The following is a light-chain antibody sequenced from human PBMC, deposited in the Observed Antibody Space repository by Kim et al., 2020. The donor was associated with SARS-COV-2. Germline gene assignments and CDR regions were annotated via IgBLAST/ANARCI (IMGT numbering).Light chain of an antibody. CDR2: ADD. V-gene: IGLV6-57*03. J-gene: IGLJ3*02. CDR1: SGSIGTNY. CDR3: QSYDSDNHWV. Sequence: TVTSSGTRSSGSIGTNYVQWYQQRPDSAPTTVIYADDQRPSGISDRFSAFIDTSSNSASLTISGLRTEDEADYYCQSYDSDNHWVFGGGTKLTVL.